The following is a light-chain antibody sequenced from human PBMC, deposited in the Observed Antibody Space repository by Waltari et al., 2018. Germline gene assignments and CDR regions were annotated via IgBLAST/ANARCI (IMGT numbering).Light chain of an antibody. CDR1: SSDIGGYNY. V-gene: IGLV2-8*01. CDR2: EVS. J-gene: IGLJ2*01. Sequence: QSALTQPPSASGSPGQSVTISCTGTSSDIGGYNYVSWYQHHPDKAPKLMIYEVSKRPSGVPDRFSGSKSDNTASLTVSGLQAEDEAVYYCSSYAGSDNFVVFGGGTKLTVL. CDR3: SSYAGSDNFVV.